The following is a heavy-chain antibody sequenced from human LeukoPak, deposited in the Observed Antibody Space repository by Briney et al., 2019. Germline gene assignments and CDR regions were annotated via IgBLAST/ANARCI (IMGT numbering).Heavy chain of an antibody. CDR1: GLIFSGHG. V-gene: IGHV3-33*01. Sequence: PGGSLRLSCAASGLIFSGHGMHWVRQAPGKGLEWVAAIRYDGSNESYADAVKGRFTISRDNSKNTLYLQMNSLRVEDTAVYYCARDGVGSTTFFGYFDYWGQGSLVTVSS. CDR3: ARDGVGSTTFFGYFDY. J-gene: IGHJ4*02. CDR2: IRYDGSNE. D-gene: IGHD1-26*01.